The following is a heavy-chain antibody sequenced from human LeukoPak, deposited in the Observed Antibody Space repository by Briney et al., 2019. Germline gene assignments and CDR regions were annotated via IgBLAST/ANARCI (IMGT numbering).Heavy chain of an antibody. CDR3: ARAGTGSYPPYYFDY. Sequence: ASVKVSCKAFGGTFSSYAISWVRQAPGQGLEWMGWMNPNSGNTGYAQKFQGRVTMTRNTSISTAYMELSSLRSEDTAVYYCARAGTGSYPPYYFDYWGQGTLVTVSS. D-gene: IGHD1-26*01. J-gene: IGHJ4*02. V-gene: IGHV1-8*02. CDR1: GGTFSSYA. CDR2: MNPNSGNT.